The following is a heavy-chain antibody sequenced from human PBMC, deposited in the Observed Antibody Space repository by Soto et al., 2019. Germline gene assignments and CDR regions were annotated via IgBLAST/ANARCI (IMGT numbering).Heavy chain of an antibody. Sequence: EVQLVESGGGLVQPGGSLKLSCAASGFTFSGSAMHWVRQASGKGLEWVGRIRSKANSYATAYAASVKGRFTISRDDSKNTAYLQMNRLKTEDTAVYYCTRHVDCSGGSCYSGYYYYMDVWGKGTTVTVSS. CDR2: IRSKANSYAT. CDR1: GFTFSGSA. J-gene: IGHJ6*03. CDR3: TRHVDCSGGSCYSGYYYYMDV. D-gene: IGHD2-15*01. V-gene: IGHV3-73*01.